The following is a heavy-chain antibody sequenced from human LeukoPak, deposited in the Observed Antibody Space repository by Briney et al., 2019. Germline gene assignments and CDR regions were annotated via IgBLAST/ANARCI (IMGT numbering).Heavy chain of an antibody. CDR2: ISSSSSYI. CDR3: ARDGGGDYGVDY. D-gene: IGHD4-17*01. J-gene: IGHJ4*02. Sequence: GGSLRLSCAASGFTFSSYSMNWVRQAPGKGLEWVSSISSSSSYIYYADSVKGRFTISRDNAKNSLYLQMNSLRAEDAAVYYCARDGGGDYGVDYWGQGTLVTVSS. V-gene: IGHV3-21*01. CDR1: GFTFSSYS.